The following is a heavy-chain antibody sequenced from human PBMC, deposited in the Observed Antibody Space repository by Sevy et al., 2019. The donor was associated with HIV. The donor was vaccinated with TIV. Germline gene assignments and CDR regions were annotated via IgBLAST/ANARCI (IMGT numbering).Heavy chain of an antibody. D-gene: IGHD3-3*01. CDR1: GFTFSSYA. CDR3: ARAHYDFWSGYYGYYYYGMDV. J-gene: IGHJ6*02. CDR2: ISYDGSNK. Sequence: GGSLRLSCAASGFTFSSYAMHWVRQAPGKGLEWVAVISYDGSNKYYADSVKGRFTISRDNSKNTLYLQMNSLRAEDMAVYYCARAHYDFWSGYYGYYYYGMDVWGQGTTVTVSS. V-gene: IGHV3-30-3*01.